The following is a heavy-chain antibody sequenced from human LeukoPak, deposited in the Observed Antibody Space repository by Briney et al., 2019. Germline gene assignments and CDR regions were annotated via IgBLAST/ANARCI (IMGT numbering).Heavy chain of an antibody. CDR2: TYYRSKWYN. CDR3: ARDQVSLELRERYYYYMDV. Sequence: SQTLSLTCAISGDSVSSNSAAWHWIRQSPSRGLEWLGRTYYRSKWYNDYAVSVKSRITISPDTSKNQFSLQLNSVTPEDTAVYYCARDQVSLELRERYYYYMDVWGKGTTVTVSS. V-gene: IGHV6-1*01. CDR1: GDSVSSNSAA. D-gene: IGHD1-7*01. J-gene: IGHJ6*03.